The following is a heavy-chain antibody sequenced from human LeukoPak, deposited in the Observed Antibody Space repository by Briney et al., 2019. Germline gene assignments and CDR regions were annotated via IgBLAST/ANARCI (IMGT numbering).Heavy chain of an antibody. J-gene: IGHJ4*02. CDR3: ARGQWLADY. CDR2: ITGSSSTI. V-gene: IGHV3-48*02. CDR1: GFTFSSFS. D-gene: IGHD5-12*01. Sequence: PGGSLRLSCTASGFTFSSFSMNWVRQAPGKGLEWASYITGSSSTIYYADSVKGRFTISRDNAKNSLYLQMNSLRDEDTAAYYCARGQWLADYWGQGTLVTVSS.